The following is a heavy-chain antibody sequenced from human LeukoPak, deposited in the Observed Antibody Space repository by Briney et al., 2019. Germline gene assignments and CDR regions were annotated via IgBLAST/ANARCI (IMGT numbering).Heavy chain of an antibody. CDR1: GASISSYY. J-gene: IGHJ3*02. CDR3: VRRGMSGGRAFDI. CDR2: IYYIGST. Sequence: SETLSLTCTVSGASISSYYWSWIRQPPGKGLEWIGYIYYIGSTSYNHSLKSRVTISVDTSDNQFSLKLTSVTAADTAVYYCVRRGMSGGRAFDIWGQGTMVTVSS. D-gene: IGHD3-16*01. V-gene: IGHV4-59*08.